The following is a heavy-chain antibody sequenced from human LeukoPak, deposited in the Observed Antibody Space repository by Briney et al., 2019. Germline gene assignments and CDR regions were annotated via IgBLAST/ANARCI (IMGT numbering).Heavy chain of an antibody. J-gene: IGHJ4*02. CDR3: ASSRYSSSWYSDY. D-gene: IGHD6-13*01. V-gene: IGHV4-4*07. CDR2: IYTSGGT. CDR1: GGAISSYY. Sequence: PSETLSLTCTVSGGAISSYYWSWIRQPAGKGLEWIGRIYTSGGTNYNPSLKSRVTMSVDTSKNQFSLKLSSVTAADTAVYYCASSRYSSSWYSDYWGQGILVTVSS.